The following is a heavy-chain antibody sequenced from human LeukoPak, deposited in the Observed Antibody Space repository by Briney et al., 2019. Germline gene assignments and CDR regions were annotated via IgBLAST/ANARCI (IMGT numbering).Heavy chain of an antibody. Sequence: SETLSLTCAVYGGSFSGYYWSWIRQPPGKGLEWIGEINHSGSTNYNPSLKSRVTISVDTSKNQFSLKLSSVTAADTAVYYCARDYCSSTSCFGVVPEYYFDYWGQGTLVTVSS. J-gene: IGHJ4*02. CDR2: INHSGST. D-gene: IGHD2-2*01. CDR3: ARDYCSSTSCFGVVPEYYFDY. V-gene: IGHV4-34*01. CDR1: GGSFSGYY.